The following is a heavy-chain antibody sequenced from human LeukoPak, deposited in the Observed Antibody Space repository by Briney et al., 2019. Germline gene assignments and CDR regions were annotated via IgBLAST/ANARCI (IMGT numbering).Heavy chain of an antibody. CDR2: IYYSGST. CDR1: GGSVSSDSYY. CDR3: ARAVVPAASYFDY. J-gene: IGHJ4*02. D-gene: IGHD2-2*01. Sequence: SETLSLTCTVSGGSVSSDSYYWSWIRQPPGTGLEWIGYIYYSGSTNYNPSLKSRVTISVDTSKNQFSLKLSSVTAADTAVYYCARAVVPAASYFDYWGQGTLVTVSS. V-gene: IGHV4-61*01.